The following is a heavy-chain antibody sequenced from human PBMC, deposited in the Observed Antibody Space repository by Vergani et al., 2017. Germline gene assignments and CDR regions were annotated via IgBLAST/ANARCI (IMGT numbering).Heavy chain of an antibody. Sequence: QMQLVQSGPEVKKPGTSVKVSCKASGFTFTSSAVQWVRQARGQRLEWIGWIVVGSGNTNYAQKFQGRVTMTRDTSTSTVYMELSSLRSEDTAVYYCARDLHIVVVTASSPYGMDVWGQGTTVTVSS. D-gene: IGHD2-21*02. CDR1: GFTFTSSA. CDR3: ARDLHIVVVTASSPYGMDV. V-gene: IGHV1-58*01. CDR2: IVVGSGNT. J-gene: IGHJ6*02.